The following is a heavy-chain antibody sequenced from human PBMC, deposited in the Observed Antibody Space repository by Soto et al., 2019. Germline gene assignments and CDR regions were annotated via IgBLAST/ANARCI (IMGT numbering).Heavy chain of an antibody. J-gene: IGHJ6*03. CDR3: AREASSSPYYYYYYMDV. CDR1: GYTFTSYG. Sequence: ASVKVSCKASGYTFTSYGISWVRQAPGQGLEWMGWISAYNGNTNYAQKLQGRVTMTTDTSTSTAYMELRSLRSDDTAVYYCAREASSSPYYYYYYMDVWGKGTTVTVSS. D-gene: IGHD6-6*01. CDR2: ISAYNGNT. V-gene: IGHV1-18*01.